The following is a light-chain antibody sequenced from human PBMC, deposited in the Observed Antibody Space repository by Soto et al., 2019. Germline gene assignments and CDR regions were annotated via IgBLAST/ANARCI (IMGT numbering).Light chain of an antibody. V-gene: IGLV4-69*01. CDR2: LNSDGSH. CDR3: QTWGTGTRGV. Sequence: QPVLTQSPSASASLGASVKLTCTLSSGHSSYAIAWHQQQPEKGPRYLMKLNSDGSHSKGDGIPDRFSGSSSGAERYLTICSLQSEDEADYYCQTWGTGTRGVFGGGTKVTVL. J-gene: IGLJ3*02. CDR1: SGHSSYA.